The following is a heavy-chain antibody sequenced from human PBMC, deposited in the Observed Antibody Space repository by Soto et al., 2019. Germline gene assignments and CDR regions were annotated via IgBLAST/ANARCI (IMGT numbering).Heavy chain of an antibody. CDR3: ARTASQCSRTSCYTVSLDF. J-gene: IGHJ4*02. CDR2: INRDGVT. CDR1: GGSFSGYY. V-gene: IGHV4-34*01. Sequence: SETLSLTCTVLGGSFSGYYWGWIRQPPGKGLEWIGEINRDGVTNYNPSLKSRLTISVDTSKNQFSLNLNSVTAADTAVYYCARTASQCSRTSCYTVSLDFWGQGTLVTVSS. D-gene: IGHD2-2*02.